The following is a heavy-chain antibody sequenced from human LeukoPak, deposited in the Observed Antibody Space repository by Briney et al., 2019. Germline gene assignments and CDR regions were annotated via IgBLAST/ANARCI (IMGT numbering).Heavy chain of an antibody. CDR2: IYYSGST. CDR1: GGSISSYY. CDR3: ARVWFQPPPTDTLPKLYGMDV. D-gene: IGHD3-10*01. J-gene: IGHJ6*02. V-gene: IGHV4-59*01. Sequence: PSETLSLTCTVSGGSISSYYWSWIRQPPGKGLEWIGYIYYSGSTNYNPSLKSRVTISVDTSKNQFSLKLSSVTAADTAVYYCARVWFQPPPTDTLPKLYGMDVWGQGTTVTVSS.